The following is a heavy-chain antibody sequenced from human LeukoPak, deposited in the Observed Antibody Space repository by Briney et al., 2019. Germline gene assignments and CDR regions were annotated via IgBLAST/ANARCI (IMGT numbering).Heavy chain of an antibody. CDR1: GYTFIDNY. V-gene: IGHV1-2*02. D-gene: IGHD1-26*01. J-gene: IGHJ5*02. Sequence: GASVKVSCKTSGYTFIDNYINWVRQAPGQGLEWMGWINPNSGVVNYAQNFQGRVTMTRDTSISTAYMELSGLTADDTAIYFCARGTWSDWPSGWFDPWGQGTLVTVSS. CDR2: INPNSGVV. CDR3: ARGTWSDWPSGWFDP.